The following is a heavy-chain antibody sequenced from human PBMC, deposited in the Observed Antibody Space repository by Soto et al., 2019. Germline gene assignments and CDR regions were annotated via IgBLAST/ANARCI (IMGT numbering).Heavy chain of an antibody. Sequence: EVQLVESGGGLVHPGGSLRLSCAASGFTFSSYWLHWVRQAPGKGLVWLSRLNSDGSSAYYADSVKGRFTISRDNAQNTVYLQMNSLGDEDTAVYYCVRGKRGGWYFDYWGQGTLVTVSS. CDR1: GFTFSSYW. J-gene: IGHJ4*02. CDR3: VRGKRGGWYFDY. CDR2: LNSDGSSA. D-gene: IGHD6-19*01. V-gene: IGHV3-74*01.